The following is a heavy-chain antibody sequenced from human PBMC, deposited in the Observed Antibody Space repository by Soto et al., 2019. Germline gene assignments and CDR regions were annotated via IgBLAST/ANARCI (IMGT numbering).Heavy chain of an antibody. CDR2: IETAGDT. V-gene: IGHV3-13*01. J-gene: IGHJ4*02. Sequence: EVQLVESGGGLVQPGGSLRLSCAASGFTFSSYDMHWVRQATGKGLEWVSVIETAGDTYYLGSVKGRFTISRENAKNSLYLQMNSLRAEDTAIYYCVRGRRQPDCWGQGTLVTVSS. CDR3: VRGRRQPDC. D-gene: IGHD6-13*01. CDR1: GFTFSSYD.